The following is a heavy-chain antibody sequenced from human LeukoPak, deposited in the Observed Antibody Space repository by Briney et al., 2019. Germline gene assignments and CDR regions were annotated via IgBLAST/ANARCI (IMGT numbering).Heavy chain of an antibody. D-gene: IGHD1-26*01. Sequence: ASVKVSCKASGYTFTSYDINWVRPSTGQGLEWMGWMNPNSGNTCYAQKFQGRVTMTRNTSISTAYMQLSSLRSEDTDVYYCASLGRVSGSYSYDYWGQGTLVTVSS. V-gene: IGHV1-8*01. J-gene: IGHJ4*02. CDR2: MNPNSGNT. CDR1: GYTFTSYD. CDR3: ASLGRVSGSYSYDY.